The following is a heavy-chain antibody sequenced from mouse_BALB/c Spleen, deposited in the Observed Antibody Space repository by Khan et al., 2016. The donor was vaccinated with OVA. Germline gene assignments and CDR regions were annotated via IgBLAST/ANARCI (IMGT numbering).Heavy chain of an antibody. CDR1: GFSLTSYG. D-gene: IGHD1-3*01. CDR3: ARLEDI. CDR2: ICAGGST. J-gene: IGHJ2*01. V-gene: IGHV2-9*02. Sequence: QVQLKESGPGLVAPSQSLSITCTVSGFSLTSYGVHWVRQPPGKGLEWLGVICAGGSTNYNSALMYRLSIIKDNSKSQVFLKMNRWQTANTAMDYCARLEDIWGQGTTLTVSS.